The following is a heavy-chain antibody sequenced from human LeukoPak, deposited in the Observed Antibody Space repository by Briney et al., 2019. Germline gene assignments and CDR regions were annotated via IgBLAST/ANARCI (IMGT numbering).Heavy chain of an antibody. V-gene: IGHV1-8*01. D-gene: IGHD6-6*01. Sequence: ASVTVSCMASGYTFTSYDINWVRPATGQGLEWMGWMNPNSGYTGYAQKFQGRVIFTRNTSINTAYMELSGLTSEDTAVYYCARGKAVRQSDAFDIWGQGTMVTFSS. CDR1: GYTFTSYD. CDR3: ARGKAVRQSDAFDI. CDR2: MNPNSGYT. J-gene: IGHJ3*02.